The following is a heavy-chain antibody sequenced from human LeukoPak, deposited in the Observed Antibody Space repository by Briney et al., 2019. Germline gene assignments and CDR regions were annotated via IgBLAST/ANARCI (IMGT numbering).Heavy chain of an antibody. CDR2: IYYSGST. CDR1: GGSISSYY. D-gene: IGHD6-6*01. Sequence: SETLSLTCTVSGGSISSYYWSWIRQPPGKGLEWIGYIYYSGSTNYNPSLKSRVTISVDTSKNQFSLKLSSVTAADTAVYYCARVHPISSSREDYFDYWGQGTLVTVSS. J-gene: IGHJ4*02. V-gene: IGHV4-59*01. CDR3: ARVHPISSSREDYFDY.